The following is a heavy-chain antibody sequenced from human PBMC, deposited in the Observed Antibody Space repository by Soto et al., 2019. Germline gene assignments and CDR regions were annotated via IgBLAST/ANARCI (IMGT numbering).Heavy chain of an antibody. J-gene: IGHJ4*02. CDR3: AAMGTPATGLYFFDY. D-gene: IGHD2-15*01. Sequence: QVQLQESGPGLVKPSQTLSLTCTVSGGSISSGNYYWGWIRQPPGKGLEWIGFLSCSGSTYYSTSIKSRVTISVDTAKIQFSLTLSFVTAADTAVYYCAAMGTPATGLYFFDYWGQGSLVTVSS. CDR2: LSCSGST. CDR1: GGSISSGNYY. V-gene: IGHV4-30-4*01.